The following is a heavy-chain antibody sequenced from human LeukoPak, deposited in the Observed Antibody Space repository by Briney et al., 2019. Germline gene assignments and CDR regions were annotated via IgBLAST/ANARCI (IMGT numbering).Heavy chain of an antibody. CDR2: IIPIFGTA. CDR1: GGTFSSYA. V-gene: IGHV1-69*05. J-gene: IGHJ5*02. CDR3: ARLPYYYDSSGYHWFDP. D-gene: IGHD3-22*01. Sequence: ASVKVSCKASGGTFSSYAISWVRQAHGQGLEWMGGIIPIFGTANYAQKFQGRVTITTDESTSTAYMELSSLRSEDTAVYYCARLPYYYDSSGYHWFDPWGQGTLVTVSS.